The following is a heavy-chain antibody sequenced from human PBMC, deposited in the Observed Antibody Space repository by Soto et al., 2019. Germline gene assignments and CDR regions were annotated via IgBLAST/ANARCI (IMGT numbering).Heavy chain of an antibody. CDR3: ARVGIGYYYMDF. J-gene: IGHJ6*03. Sequence: SETLSLTCTVSGGSISSGGYYWSWIRQHPGKGMEWIGYIYYSGSTYYNPSLKSRVTISVDTSKNQFSLNLSSVTAADTAVYYCARVGIGYYYMDFWGKGTTVTVSS. CDR2: IYYSGST. CDR1: GGSISSGGYY. V-gene: IGHV4-31*03.